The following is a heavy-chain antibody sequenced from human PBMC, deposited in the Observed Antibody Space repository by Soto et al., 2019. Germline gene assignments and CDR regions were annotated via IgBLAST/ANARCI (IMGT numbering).Heavy chain of an antibody. CDR3: ARLTRGVYDWGRLWEKFDY. D-gene: IGHD5-12*01. CDR2: VYWDDDK. Sequence: QITVKESGLTLVKPTQTLTLTCTFSGFSLSSNGMGVGWIRQSPGKALEWLALVYWDDDKRYSPSLRSRLTRTQATPKNQVDLTMTNMDPLHPATYYWARLTRGVYDWGRLWEKFDYWGQGTLVTVSS. V-gene: IGHV2-5*02. J-gene: IGHJ4*02. CDR1: GFSLSSNGMG.